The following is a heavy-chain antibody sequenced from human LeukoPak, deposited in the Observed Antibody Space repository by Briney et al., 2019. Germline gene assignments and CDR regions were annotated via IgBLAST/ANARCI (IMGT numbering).Heavy chain of an antibody. CDR2: IYTSGST. CDR3: ARGGAGSGSLKRYYYYYYMDV. Sequence: SETLSLTCTVSGGSISNGSYYWSWIRQPAGKGLEWIGRIYTSGSTNYNPSLKSRVTISVDTSKNQFSLKLSSVTAADTAVYYYARGGAGSGSLKRYYYYYYMDVWGKGTTVTVSS. D-gene: IGHD3-10*01. CDR1: GGSISNGSYY. J-gene: IGHJ6*03. V-gene: IGHV4-61*02.